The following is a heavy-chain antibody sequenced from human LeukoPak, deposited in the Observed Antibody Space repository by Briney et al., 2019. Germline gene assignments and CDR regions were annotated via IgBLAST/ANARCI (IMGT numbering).Heavy chain of an antibody. J-gene: IGHJ6*03. CDR2: MRYDGSKK. V-gene: IGHV3-30*02. CDR1: GFTFSSYW. Sequence: GGSLRLSCAASGFTFSSYWMHWVRQAPGKGLEWVAFMRYDGSKKSYADAVKGRFTISRDNSKNTLYLQMNSLRAEDTALYYCAKDFRRRAYYYYYIDVWGKGTTVTISS. CDR3: AKDFRRRAYYYYYIDV.